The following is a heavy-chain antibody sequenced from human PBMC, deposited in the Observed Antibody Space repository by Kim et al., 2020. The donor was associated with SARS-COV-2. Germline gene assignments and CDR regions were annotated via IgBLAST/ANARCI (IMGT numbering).Heavy chain of an antibody. V-gene: IGHV3-30-3*01. Sequence: GGSLRLSCAASGFTFSSYAMHWVRQAPGKGLEWVAVISYDGSNKYYADSVKGRFTISRDNSKNTLYLQMNSLRAEDTAVYYCARANSGSYYYGMDVWGPGTTVTVSS. D-gene: IGHD3-10*01. CDR1: GFTFSSYA. CDR3: ARANSGSYYYGMDV. J-gene: IGHJ6*02. CDR2: ISYDGSNK.